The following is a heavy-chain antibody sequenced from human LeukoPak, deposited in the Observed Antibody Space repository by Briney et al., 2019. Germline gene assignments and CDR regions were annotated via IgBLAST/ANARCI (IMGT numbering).Heavy chain of an antibody. Sequence: PGGSLRLSCAASGFSVSNYYMIWVRQAPGKGLEWVSGLYSAGSTYYAESVKGRFTISRDNSKNTLYLQMNTLNAEDTAVYYCARGGHAQCLVHGDYWGQGTLVTVSS. CDR3: ARGGHAQCLVHGDY. CDR1: GFSVSNYY. D-gene: IGHD6-19*01. V-gene: IGHV3-53*01. J-gene: IGHJ4*02. CDR2: LYSAGST.